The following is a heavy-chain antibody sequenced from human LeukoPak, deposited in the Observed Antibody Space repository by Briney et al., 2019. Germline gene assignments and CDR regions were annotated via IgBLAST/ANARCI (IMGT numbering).Heavy chain of an antibody. J-gene: IGHJ4*02. CDR3: ARGSVRWLQSGKYY. V-gene: IGHV4-59*01. CDR1: GGSISSYY. D-gene: IGHD5-24*01. CDR2: IYYSGST. Sequence: SETLSVTCTDSGGSISSYYWSWIRQPPGKGLEWIGYIYYSGSTNYNPSLKSRVTISVDTSKNQFSLKLSFVTAADTAVYYCARGSVRWLQSGKYYSSQGTLVTVSS.